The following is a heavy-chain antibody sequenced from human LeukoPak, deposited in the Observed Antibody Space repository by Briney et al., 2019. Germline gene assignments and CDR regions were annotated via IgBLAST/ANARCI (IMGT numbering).Heavy chain of an antibody. Sequence: ASVKVSCKASGGTFSSYAISWVRQAPGQGLEWMGGIIPIFGTANYAQKFQGRVTITTDESTSTAYMELSSLRSEDTAVYYCARDRKSRNIVGANFYYYYYMDVWAKGPRSPSP. CDR1: GGTFSSYA. CDR3: ARDRKSRNIVGANFYYYYYMDV. V-gene: IGHV1-69*05. D-gene: IGHD1-26*01. J-gene: IGHJ6*03. CDR2: IIPIFGTA.